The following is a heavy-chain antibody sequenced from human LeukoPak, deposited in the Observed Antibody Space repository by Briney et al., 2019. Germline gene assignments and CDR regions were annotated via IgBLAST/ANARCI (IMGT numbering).Heavy chain of an antibody. D-gene: IGHD6-6*01. Sequence: LGASVKVSCKASGYTFTDYYMHWVRQAPGQGLEWMGWINPNGGGTNFAQKFQGRVAMTRDTSISTAYLELGSLRSDDTAVYFCARARWQLVPYFDSWGQGTLVTVSS. CDR3: ARARWQLVPYFDS. CDR1: GYTFTDYY. J-gene: IGHJ4*02. V-gene: IGHV1-2*02. CDR2: INPNGGGT.